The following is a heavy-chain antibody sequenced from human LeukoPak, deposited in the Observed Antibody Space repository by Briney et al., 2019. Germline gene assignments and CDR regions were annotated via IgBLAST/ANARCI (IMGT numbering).Heavy chain of an antibody. V-gene: IGHV4-39*01. J-gene: IGHJ6*03. D-gene: IGHD3-9*01. CDR3: ASQVSVLRYFDWLSSANYYYYYYMDV. CDR1: GGSISSSSYY. Sequence: SETLSLTCTVSGGSISSSSYYWGWLRQPPGKGLEWIGGIYYSGSTYYHPSLKSRVTISVDTSKNQFSLKLSSVTAADTAVYYCASQVSVLRYFDWLSSANYYYYYYMDVWGKGTTVTISS. CDR2: IYYSGST.